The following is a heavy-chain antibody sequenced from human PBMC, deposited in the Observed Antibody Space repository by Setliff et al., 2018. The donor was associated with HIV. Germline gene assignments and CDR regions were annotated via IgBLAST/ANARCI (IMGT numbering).Heavy chain of an antibody. CDR3: ARPVSKYFYGMDV. J-gene: IGHJ6*02. Sequence: SETLSLTCTVSGGSISSHYWSWIRQPPGKGLEWIGTLYYSGSTSYNSSLKSRVTISGDTSKNQFYLKVSSVTAADTAFYYCARPVSKYFYGMDVWGLGTTVTVSS. V-gene: IGHV4-59*11. CDR2: LYYSGST. D-gene: IGHD6-19*01. CDR1: GGSISSHY.